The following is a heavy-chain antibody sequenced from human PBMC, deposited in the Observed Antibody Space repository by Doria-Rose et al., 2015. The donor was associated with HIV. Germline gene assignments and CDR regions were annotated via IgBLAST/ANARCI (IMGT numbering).Heavy chain of an antibody. J-gene: IGHJ4*02. CDR1: GFTFSKAW. D-gene: IGHD6-19*01. V-gene: IGHV3-15*01. Sequence: EVQMVESGGGLVKPGGSLRLSCAVSGFTFSKAWMSWVRQAPGRGLEWIGRIKSTTDGGTIDYAAPVKDRFTISRDDSKNTLYLQMNSLKTEDTALYYCSTDAAVRPLDGYWGQGTLVTVSS. CDR2: IKSTTDGGTI. CDR3: STDAAVRPLDGY.